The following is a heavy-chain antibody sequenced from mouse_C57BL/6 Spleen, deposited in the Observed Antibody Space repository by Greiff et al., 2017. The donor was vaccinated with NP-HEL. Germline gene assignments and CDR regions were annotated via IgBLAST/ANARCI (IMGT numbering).Heavy chain of an antibody. J-gene: IGHJ4*01. CDR3: TRVPYYGSSYGAMDY. Sequence: EVKVVESGEGLVKPGGSLKLSCAASGFTFSSYAMSWVRQTPEKRLEWVAYISSGGDYIYYADTVKGRFTISRDNARNTLYLQMSSLKSEDTAMYYCTRVPYYGSSYGAMDYWGQGTSVTVSS. V-gene: IGHV5-9-1*02. D-gene: IGHD1-1*01. CDR2: ISSGGDYI. CDR1: GFTFSSYA.